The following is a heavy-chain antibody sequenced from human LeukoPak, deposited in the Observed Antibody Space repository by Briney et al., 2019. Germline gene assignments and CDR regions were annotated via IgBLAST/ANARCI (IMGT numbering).Heavy chain of an antibody. V-gene: IGHV4-4*02. CDR3: ARQSPGFMVAGYLDY. CDR2: IYHSGST. D-gene: IGHD3-16*01. J-gene: IGHJ4*02. CDR1: GGSISTSNW. Sequence: PSETLSLTCAVSGGSISTSNWWSWVRPPPGKGLEWIGEIYHSGSTNYKPSLKSRVTMSVDKSKNEFSLNLNSVTAADTAVYYCARQSPGFMVAGYLDYWGQGTLVTVSS.